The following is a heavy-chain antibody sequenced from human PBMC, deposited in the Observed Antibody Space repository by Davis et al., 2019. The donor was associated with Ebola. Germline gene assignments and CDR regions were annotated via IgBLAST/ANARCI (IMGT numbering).Heavy chain of an antibody. CDR2: MNPNSGNT. CDR3: ARVSPVGAVAGNWFDP. V-gene: IGHV1-8*01. D-gene: IGHD6-19*01. J-gene: IGHJ5*02. Sequence: ASVKVSCKASGYTFTSYDINWVRQATGQGLEWMGWMNPNSGNTGYAQKFQGRVTMTRNTSISTAYMELSSLRSEDTAVYYCARVSPVGAVAGNWFDPWGQGTLVTVSS. CDR1: GYTFTSYD.